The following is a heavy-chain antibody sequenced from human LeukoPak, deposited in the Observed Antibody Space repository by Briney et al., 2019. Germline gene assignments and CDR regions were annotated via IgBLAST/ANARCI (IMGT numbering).Heavy chain of an antibody. CDR2: INHSGST. Sequence: PSETLSLTCAVYGGSFSGYYWSWIRQPPGKGLEWIGEINHSGSTNYNPSLKSRVTISVDTSKNQFSLKLSSVTAADTAVNYCATLTGYSSTSDDYWGQGTLVTVSS. V-gene: IGHV4-34*01. D-gene: IGHD6-13*01. CDR1: GGSFSGYY. CDR3: ATLTGYSSTSDDY. J-gene: IGHJ4*02.